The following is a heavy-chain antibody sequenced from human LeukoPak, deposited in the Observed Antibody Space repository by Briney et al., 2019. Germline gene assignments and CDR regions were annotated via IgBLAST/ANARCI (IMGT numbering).Heavy chain of an antibody. Sequence: PSETLSLTCAVSGGSISSSNWWSWVRQPPGKGLEWIGEIYHSGSTNYNPSLKSRVTISVDKSKNQFSLKLSSVTAADTAVYYCARTGGIVVVPAAKGNDYWGQGTLVTVSS. CDR2: IYHSGST. V-gene: IGHV4-4*02. CDR1: GGSISSSNW. D-gene: IGHD2-2*01. CDR3: ARTGGIVVVPAAKGNDY. J-gene: IGHJ4*02.